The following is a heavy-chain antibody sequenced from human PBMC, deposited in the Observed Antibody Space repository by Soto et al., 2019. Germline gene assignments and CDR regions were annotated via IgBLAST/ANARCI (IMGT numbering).Heavy chain of an antibody. J-gene: IGHJ4*02. CDR2: INPNSGGT. CDR3: AREGEATSIAARAFDY. V-gene: IGHV1-2*04. D-gene: IGHD6-6*01. Sequence: ASVKVSCKASGYTFTGYYMHWVRQAPGQGLEWMGWINPNSGGTNYAQKFQGWVTMTRDTSISTAYMELSRLRSDDTAVYYCAREGEATSIAARAFDYWGQGTLVTVSS. CDR1: GYTFTGYY.